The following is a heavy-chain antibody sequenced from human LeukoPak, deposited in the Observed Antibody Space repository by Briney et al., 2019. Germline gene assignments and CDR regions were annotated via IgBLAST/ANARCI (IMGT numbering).Heavy chain of an antibody. V-gene: IGHV3-21*01. Sequence: GGSLRLSCAASGFTFSSYTMKWVRQAPGKGLEWVSSISSRSSYIFYADSVKGRFTISRDNAKKSLYLQMNSLRAEDTAVYYCASGVNYFDYWGQGTLVTVSS. CDR1: GFTFSSYT. D-gene: IGHD3-3*01. CDR2: ISSRSSYI. CDR3: ASGVNYFDY. J-gene: IGHJ4*02.